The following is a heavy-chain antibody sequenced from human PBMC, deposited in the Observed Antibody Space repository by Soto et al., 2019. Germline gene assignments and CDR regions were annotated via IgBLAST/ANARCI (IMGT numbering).Heavy chain of an antibody. CDR2: IFTSGST. CDR3: ARGYGSATYEAFDI. J-gene: IGHJ3*02. CDR1: GGSMSSYY. Sequence: QVQLQESGPGLVKPSETLSLTCIVSGGSMSSYYWSWIRQPAGKGLEWIGRIFTSGSTNYNPSLKSRVTMSVDTSKNQFSLKLSSVTAADTAVYYCARGYGSATYEAFDIWGQGTMVAVSS. D-gene: IGHD3-10*01. V-gene: IGHV4-4*07.